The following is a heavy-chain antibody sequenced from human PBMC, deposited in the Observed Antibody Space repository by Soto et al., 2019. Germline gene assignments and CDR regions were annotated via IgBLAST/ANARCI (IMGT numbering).Heavy chain of an antibody. CDR2: IYYSGNT. Sequence: QVQLQESGPGLVKPSQTLSLTCTVSGGSISSGGYYWSWIRQHPGKGLEWIGYIYYSGNTYYNPCLRRRVTRSVDTSRIQFSLKVTSVRAADTAVYYCARSVFPWGQGTLVTVSS. J-gene: IGHJ5*02. CDR1: GGSISSGGYY. V-gene: IGHV4-31*03. CDR3: ARSVFP.